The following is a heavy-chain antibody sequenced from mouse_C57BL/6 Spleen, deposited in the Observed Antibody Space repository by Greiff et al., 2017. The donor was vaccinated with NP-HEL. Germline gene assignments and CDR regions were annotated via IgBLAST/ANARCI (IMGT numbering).Heavy chain of an antibody. CDR2: IYPGDGDT. Sequence: QVQLQQSGAELVKPGASVKISCKASGYAFSSYWMNWVKQRPGKGLEWIGQIYPGDGDTNYNGKFKGKATLTADKSSSTAYMQLSSLTSEDSAVYFCARKDYYDYDDGFDYWGQGTTLTVSS. V-gene: IGHV1-80*01. J-gene: IGHJ2*01. CDR3: ARKDYYDYDDGFDY. CDR1: GYAFSSYW. D-gene: IGHD2-4*01.